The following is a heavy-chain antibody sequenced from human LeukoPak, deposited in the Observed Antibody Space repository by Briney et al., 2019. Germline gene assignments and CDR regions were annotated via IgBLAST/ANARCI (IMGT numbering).Heavy chain of an antibody. D-gene: IGHD6-19*01. CDR2: IYYTGTT. J-gene: IGHJ4*02. CDR3: AREVTGTSGSFDY. CDR1: GGSVRSYY. Sequence: SETLSLTCTVSGGSVRSYYWTWMRQPPGKELEWLGYIYYTGTTNYNPSLKSRLTISVDTTKAHFSLKLSSVTAAATAVYYCAREVTGTSGSFDYWGQGALVTVSS. V-gene: IGHV4-59*02.